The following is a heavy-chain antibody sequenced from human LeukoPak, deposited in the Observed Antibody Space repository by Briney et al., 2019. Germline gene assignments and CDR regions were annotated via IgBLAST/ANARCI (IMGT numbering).Heavy chain of an antibody. CDR1: GFTFSSYG. D-gene: IGHD3-10*01. J-gene: IGHJ4*02. CDR3: ARDLYYGSGSPDY. Sequence: GGSLGLSCAASGFTFSSYGMHWVRQAPGKGLEWVAVIWYDGSNKYYADSVKGRFTISRDNSKNTLYLQMNSLRAEDTAVYYCARDLYYGSGSPDYWGQGTLVTVSS. CDR2: IWYDGSNK. V-gene: IGHV3-33*01.